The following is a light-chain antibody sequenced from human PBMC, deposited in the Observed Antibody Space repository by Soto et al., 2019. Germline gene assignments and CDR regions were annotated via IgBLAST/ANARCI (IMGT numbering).Light chain of an antibody. Sequence: EIVMTQSPATLSVSPGERATLSCRASQSVSSNLAWYQQKPGQAPRLLIYGASTRATGIPARFSGSGSGTESTLTISSLQSEDFAVYYCQQYNNWWTFGQGTRVDTK. V-gene: IGKV3-15*01. CDR3: QQYNNWWT. CDR2: GAS. J-gene: IGKJ1*01. CDR1: QSVSSN.